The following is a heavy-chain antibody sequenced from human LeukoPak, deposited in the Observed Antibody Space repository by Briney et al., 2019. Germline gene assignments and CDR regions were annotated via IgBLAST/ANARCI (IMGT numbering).Heavy chain of an antibody. CDR1: GFTFSSYS. V-gene: IGHV3-21*01. CDR2: ISSSSSYI. D-gene: IGHD3-22*01. CDR3: AREYYYDSSGYLPFQH. J-gene: IGHJ1*01. Sequence: GGSLRLSRAASGFTFSSYSMNWVRQAPGKGLEWVSSISSSSSYIYYADSVKGRFTISRDNAKNSLYLQMNSLRAEDTAVYYCAREYYYDSSGYLPFQHWGQGTLVTVSS.